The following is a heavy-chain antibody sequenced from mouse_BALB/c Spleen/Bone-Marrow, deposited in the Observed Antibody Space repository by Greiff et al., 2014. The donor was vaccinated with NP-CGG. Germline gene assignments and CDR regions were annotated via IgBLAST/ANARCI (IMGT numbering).Heavy chain of an antibody. CDR2: ISFSGTT. D-gene: IGHD2-4*01. CDR3: ARGIYYDYDWYFDV. Sequence: EVQLQESGPGLVKPSQSLSLTCTVTGYSITSDYAWNWIRQFPGNKLKWMGYISFSGTTSYNQSLKSRISITRDTSKNQFFLQLNSVTAEDTATYFCARGIYYDYDWYFDVWGAGTTVTVSS. J-gene: IGHJ1*01. CDR1: GYSITSDYA. V-gene: IGHV3-2*02.